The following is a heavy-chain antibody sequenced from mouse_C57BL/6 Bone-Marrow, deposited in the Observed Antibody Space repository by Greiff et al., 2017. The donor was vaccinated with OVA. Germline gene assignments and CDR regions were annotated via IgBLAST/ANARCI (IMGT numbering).Heavy chain of an antibody. D-gene: IGHD4-1*01. CDR2: INPNNGGT. CDR3: ACGLNWVYYYAMDY. J-gene: IGHJ4*01. Sequence: VHVKQSGPELVKPGASVKISCKASGYTFTDYYMNWVKQSHGKSLEWIGDINPNNGGTSYNEKFKGKATLTVDKSSSTAYMELRSLTSVDSAVYDCACGLNWVYYYAMDYWGQGTSVTVSS. CDR1: GYTFTDYY. V-gene: IGHV1-26*01.